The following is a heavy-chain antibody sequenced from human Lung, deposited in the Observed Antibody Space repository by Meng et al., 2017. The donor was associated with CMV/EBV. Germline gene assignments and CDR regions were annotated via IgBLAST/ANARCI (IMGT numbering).Heavy chain of an antibody. D-gene: IGHD6-6*01. CDR3: ATDQQYSSSIY. V-gene: IGHV4-39*07. CDR2: FYYSGST. Sequence: SETLSLXCTVSGDSISSSSYYWGWIRQPPGKGLEWIGSFYYSGSTNYNPSLKSRVTISIDTSKNQFSLKLSSVTAADTAVYYCATDQQYSSSIYWGQGTRVNGSS. CDR1: GDSISSSSYY. J-gene: IGHJ4*02.